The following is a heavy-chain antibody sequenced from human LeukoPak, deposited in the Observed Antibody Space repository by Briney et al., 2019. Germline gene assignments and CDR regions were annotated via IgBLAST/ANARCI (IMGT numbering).Heavy chain of an antibody. CDR1: GFTFSSYW. V-gene: IGHV3-7*01. J-gene: IGHJ6*03. Sequence: GGSLRLSCAASGFTFSSYWMSWVRQAPGKGLEWVANIKQDGSEKYYVDSVKGRFTISRDNAKNSLYLQMNSLRAEDTAVYYCARDARGYCSGGSCYSFVSYYYYMDVWGKGTTVTVSS. D-gene: IGHD2-15*01. CDR3: ARDARGYCSGGSCYSFVSYYYYMDV. CDR2: IKQDGSEK.